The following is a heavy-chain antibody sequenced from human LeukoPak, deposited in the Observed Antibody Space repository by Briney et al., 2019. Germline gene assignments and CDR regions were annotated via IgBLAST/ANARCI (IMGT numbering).Heavy chain of an antibody. CDR2: IYYSGST. Sequence: SETLSLTCTVSGGSISSSSYYWGWIRQPPGKGLEWIGSIYYSGSTYYNPSLKSRVTISVDTSKNQFSLKLSSVTAADTAVYYCARLGLELIRWGQGTLVTVSS. CDR3: ARLGLELIR. D-gene: IGHD1-7*01. CDR1: GGSISSSSYY. V-gene: IGHV4-39*01. J-gene: IGHJ4*02.